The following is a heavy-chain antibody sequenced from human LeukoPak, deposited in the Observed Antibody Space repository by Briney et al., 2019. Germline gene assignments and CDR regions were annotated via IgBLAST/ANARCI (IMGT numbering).Heavy chain of an antibody. V-gene: IGHV7-4-1*02. D-gene: IGHD6-13*01. CDR2: INTNTGHP. J-gene: IGHJ4*02. Sequence: GASVKVSCKASEYSFDNYAMTWVRQAAGQGLEWMGWINTNTGHPIYAQDFTGRFVFSVDTSVSTAYLQISSLKAEDTAVYYCARHRRGIAAAADLDYWGQGTLVTVSS. CDR1: EYSFDNYA. CDR3: ARHRRGIAAAADLDY.